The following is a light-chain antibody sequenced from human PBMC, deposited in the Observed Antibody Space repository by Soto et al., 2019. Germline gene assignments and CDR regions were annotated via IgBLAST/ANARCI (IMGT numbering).Light chain of an antibody. CDR1: QSVSSSY. Sequence: EIVLTQSPGTLSLSPGESATLSCRASQSVSSSYLAWYQQKPGEAPRLLIYGASSRATGIPDRFSGSESGTDFTLTISRLEPEDLAVYYCQQYGSSPRLTVGGGTTGAIK. CDR2: GAS. V-gene: IGKV3-20*01. CDR3: QQYGSSPRLT. J-gene: IGKJ4*01.